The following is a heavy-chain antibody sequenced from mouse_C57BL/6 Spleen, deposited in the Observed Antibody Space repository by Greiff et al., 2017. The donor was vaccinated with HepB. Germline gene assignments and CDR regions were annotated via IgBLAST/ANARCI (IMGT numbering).Heavy chain of an antibody. CDR2: ISDGGSYT. D-gene: IGHD2-4*01. Sequence: EVQVVESGGGLVKPGGSLKLSCAASGFTFSSYAMSWVRQTPEKRLEWVATISDGGSYTYYPDNVKGRFTISRDNAKNNLYLQMSHLKSEDTAMYYCARDHYDYGFAYWGQGTLVTVSA. CDR1: GFTFSSYA. CDR3: ARDHYDYGFAY. J-gene: IGHJ3*01. V-gene: IGHV5-4*01.